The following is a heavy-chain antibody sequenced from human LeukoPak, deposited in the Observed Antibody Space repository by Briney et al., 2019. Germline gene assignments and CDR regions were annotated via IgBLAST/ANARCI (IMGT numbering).Heavy chain of an antibody. J-gene: IGHJ4*02. D-gene: IGHD3-3*01. CDR3: ARDLRPSDPYYDFWSGPDY. CDR1: GYTFTCYY. V-gene: IGHV1-2*02. Sequence: ASVTVSCKASGYTFTCYYMHWVRQAPGQGLDWMGWINPNSGGTNYAQKFQGRVTMTRDTSISTAYMELSRLRSDDTAVYYCARDLRPSDPYYDFWSGPDYWGQGTLVTVSS. CDR2: INPNSGGT.